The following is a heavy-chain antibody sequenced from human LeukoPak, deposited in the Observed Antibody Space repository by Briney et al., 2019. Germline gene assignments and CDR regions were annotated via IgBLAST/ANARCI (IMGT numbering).Heavy chain of an antibody. CDR3: ARVWCSGGSCYSSRGAFDI. Sequence: SVKVSCKASGGTFSSYSISWVRQAPGQGLEWMGGIVPIFGTADYAQKFQGRVTITADEATSTAYMELSSLRSEDTAVYYCARVWCSGGSCYSSRGAFDIWGQGTMVTVSS. CDR1: GGTFSSYS. J-gene: IGHJ3*02. D-gene: IGHD2-15*01. CDR2: IVPIFGTA. V-gene: IGHV1-69*13.